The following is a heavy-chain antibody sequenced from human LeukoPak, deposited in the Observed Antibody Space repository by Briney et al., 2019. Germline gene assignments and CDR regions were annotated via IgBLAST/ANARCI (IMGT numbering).Heavy chain of an antibody. Sequence: PSETLSLTCSVSGYSISSGYYWGWIRQPPGKGLEWIGSIYHSGSTYYNPSLKSRVTISVDTSKNQFSLKLSSVTAADTAVYYCARDMTYSSSWYDGLIGRWFDPWGQGTLVTVSS. D-gene: IGHD6-13*01. V-gene: IGHV4-38-2*02. CDR3: ARDMTYSSSWYDGLIGRWFDP. J-gene: IGHJ5*02. CDR1: GYSISSGYY. CDR2: IYHSGST.